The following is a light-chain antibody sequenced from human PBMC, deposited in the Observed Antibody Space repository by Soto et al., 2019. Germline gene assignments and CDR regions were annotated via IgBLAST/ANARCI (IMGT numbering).Light chain of an antibody. CDR1: QSVSSY. J-gene: IGKJ2*01. CDR3: QPRSNWPPYT. CDR2: DAS. Sequence: EIVLTQSPATLSLSPGERATLSCRASQSVSSYLAWSQQKPGQAPRLLIYDASNRATGIPARFSGSGSGTDFTITISSLEPEDFAVYYCQPRSNWPPYTFGHGTKLEIK. V-gene: IGKV3-11*01.